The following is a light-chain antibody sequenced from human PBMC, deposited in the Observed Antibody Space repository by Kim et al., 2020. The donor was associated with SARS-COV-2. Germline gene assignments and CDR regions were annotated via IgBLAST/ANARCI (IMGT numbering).Light chain of an antibody. CDR3: QAWDSSTWV. Sequence: SGSPGQTASITCSGDKLGDKYACWYQQKPGQSPVLVIYQDSKRPSGIPERFSGSNSGNTATLTISGTQAMDEADYYCQAWDSSTWVFSGGTQLTVL. CDR1: KLGDKY. CDR2: QDS. J-gene: IGLJ3*02. V-gene: IGLV3-1*01.